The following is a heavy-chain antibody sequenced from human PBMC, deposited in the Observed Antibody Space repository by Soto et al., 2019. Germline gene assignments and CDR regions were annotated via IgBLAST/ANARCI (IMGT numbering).Heavy chain of an antibody. CDR2: INGNGGST. D-gene: IGHD2-15*01. J-gene: IGHJ4*02. CDR3: AREVVAATYDY. CDR1: GFTFSSYA. Sequence: PGGSLRLSCAASGFTFSSYALHRVRQAPGEGLEYVSTINGNGGSTYYANSVKGRFTISRDNSKNTLYLQMGSLRAEDMGVYFCAREVVAATYDYWGQGT. V-gene: IGHV3-64*01.